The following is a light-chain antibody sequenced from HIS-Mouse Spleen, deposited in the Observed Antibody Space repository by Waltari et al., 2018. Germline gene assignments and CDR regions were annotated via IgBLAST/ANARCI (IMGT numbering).Light chain of an antibody. Sequence: NFMLTQPHSVSESPGKPVTISCTGSSGTLASPHVHVYPQRPGSAPTTVIYEDNQRPSGVPDRFSGSIDSSSNSASLTISGLKTEDEADYYCQSYDSSNVVFGGGTKLTVL. CDR3: QSYDSSNVV. CDR2: EDN. V-gene: IGLV6-57*02. J-gene: IGLJ2*01. CDR1: SGTLASPH.